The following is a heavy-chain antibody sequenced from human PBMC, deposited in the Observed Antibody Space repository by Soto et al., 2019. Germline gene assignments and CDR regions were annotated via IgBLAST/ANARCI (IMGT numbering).Heavy chain of an antibody. Sequence: QVQLVESGGGVVQPGRSLRLSCAASGFTFSSYGMHWVRQAPGKGLEWVAVISYDGSNKYYADSVKGRFTISRDNSKNTLYLQMNRLRAEDTAVYYCAKGSVVPAAISSYGMGVWGQGTTVTVSS. V-gene: IGHV3-30*18. J-gene: IGHJ6*02. CDR1: GFTFSSYG. CDR3: AKGSVVPAAISSYGMGV. D-gene: IGHD2-2*01. CDR2: ISYDGSNK.